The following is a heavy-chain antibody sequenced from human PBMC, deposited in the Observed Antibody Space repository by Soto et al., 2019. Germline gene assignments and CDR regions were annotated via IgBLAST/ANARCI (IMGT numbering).Heavy chain of an antibody. V-gene: IGHV4-31*03. CDR2: IYYSGST. CDR3: ARATGGAGFGVVIMDYYYYGMDV. CDR1: GGSISSGGYY. Sequence: PSETLSLTCTVSGGSISSGGYYWSWIRQHPGKGLEWIGYIYYSGSTYYNPSLKSRVTISVDTSKNQFSLKLSSVTAADTAVYYCARATGGAGFGVVIMDYYYYGMDVWGQGTTVTVSS. J-gene: IGHJ6*02. D-gene: IGHD3-3*01.